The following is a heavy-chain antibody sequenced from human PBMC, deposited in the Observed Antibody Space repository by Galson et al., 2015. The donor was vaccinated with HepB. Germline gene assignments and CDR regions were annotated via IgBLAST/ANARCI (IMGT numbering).Heavy chain of an antibody. CDR3: ARQAMVVADGMDV. V-gene: IGHV5-51*01. Sequence: QSGAEVKKPGESLKISCKGSGYTFTSYWIGWVRQMPGKGLEWMVISYPGASDTRKSPSFQGQVTISVDKSISTAYLQWSSLKASDTAMYYCARQAMVVADGMDVWGQGTTVTVSS. D-gene: IGHD2-15*01. CDR1: GYTFTSYW. J-gene: IGHJ6*02. CDR2: SYPGASDT.